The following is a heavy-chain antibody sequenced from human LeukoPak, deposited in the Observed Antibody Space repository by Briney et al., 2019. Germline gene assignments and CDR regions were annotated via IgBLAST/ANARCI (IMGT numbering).Heavy chain of an antibody. J-gene: IGHJ4*02. Sequence: GGSLRLSCAASGFTFSSYSMNWVRQAPGKGLEWVSSISSSSSYIYYADSVKGRFTIPRDNAKNSLYLQMNSLRAEDTAVYYCARMEAYYYDSSSSDYWGQGTLVTVSS. D-gene: IGHD3-22*01. V-gene: IGHV3-21*01. CDR1: GFTFSSYS. CDR2: ISSSSSYI. CDR3: ARMEAYYYDSSSSDY.